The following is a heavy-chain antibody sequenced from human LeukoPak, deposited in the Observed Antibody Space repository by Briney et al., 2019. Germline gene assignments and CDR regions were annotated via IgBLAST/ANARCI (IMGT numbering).Heavy chain of an antibody. J-gene: IGHJ5*02. CDR2: IYTSGST. D-gene: IGHD6-13*01. V-gene: IGHV4-4*07. CDR1: GGSISSYY. CDR3: AREHSSSWYSGDWFDP. Sequence: SETLSLTCTVSGGSISSYYWSWIRQPAGKGLEWIGRIYTSGSTNYNPSLKSRVTMSVDTPKNQFSLKLSSVTAADTAVYYCAREHSSSWYSGDWFDPWGQGTLVTVSS.